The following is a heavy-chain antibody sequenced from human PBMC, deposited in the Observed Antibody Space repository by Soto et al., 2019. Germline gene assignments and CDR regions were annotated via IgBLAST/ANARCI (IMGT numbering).Heavy chain of an antibody. CDR1: GFTFTSYS. Sequence: EVQLMESGGGLVQPGGSLRLSCTASGFTFTSYSINWVRQAPGQGLEWISYISSTSATIYYAESVRGRFTVSRDNAKNSVYLQMNSLRAEDTAVYFCARAKSLECNWFDTWGQGTPVTVSS. CDR3: ARAKSLECNWFDT. V-gene: IGHV3-48*01. CDR2: ISSTSATI. J-gene: IGHJ5*02.